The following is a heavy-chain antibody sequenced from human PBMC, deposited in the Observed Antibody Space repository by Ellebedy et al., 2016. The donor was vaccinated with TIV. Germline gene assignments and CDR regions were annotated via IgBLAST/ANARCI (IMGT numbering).Heavy chain of an antibody. V-gene: IGHV3-30-3*01. J-gene: IGHJ4*02. Sequence: GGSLRLSCAASGFTFSSYWMSWVRQAPGKGLEWVAVISYDGNNKLYADSVKGRFTLSRDNSKSTVYLQMDSLKTEDTAVYYCARGPSTSAYLDSWGQGALVIVSS. CDR1: GFTFSSYW. CDR3: ARGPSTSAYLDS. CDR2: ISYDGNNK.